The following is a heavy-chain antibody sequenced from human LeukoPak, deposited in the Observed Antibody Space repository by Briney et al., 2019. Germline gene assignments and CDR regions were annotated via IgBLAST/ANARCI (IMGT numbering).Heavy chain of an antibody. Sequence: GGSLRLSCAASGFTFSSYAMSWVRQAPGEGLEWVSAISGSGGSTYYADSVKGRFTISRDNTKHTLYLQMNSPRAEDTAVYYCAKVRRWLQLLFDYWGQGTLVTVSS. V-gene: IGHV3-23*01. CDR3: AKVRRWLQLLFDY. J-gene: IGHJ4*02. CDR2: ISGSGGST. D-gene: IGHD5-24*01. CDR1: GFTFSSYA.